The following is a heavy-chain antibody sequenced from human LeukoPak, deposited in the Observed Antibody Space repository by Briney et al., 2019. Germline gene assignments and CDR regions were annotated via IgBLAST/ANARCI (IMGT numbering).Heavy chain of an antibody. CDR3: ATVIMVSNDYEEVAEYFQH. D-gene: IGHD4-17*01. CDR1: GFTFSDYS. V-gene: IGHV3-21*01. Sequence: GGSLRLSCAASGFTFSDYSMNWVRQTPRKGLEWVSCISGSGSYIYYADSVKGRFTISRDNAKNSLYLQMNSLRAEDTAIYYCATVIMVSNDYEEVAEYFQHWGQGTLVTVSS. CDR2: ISGSGSYI. J-gene: IGHJ1*01.